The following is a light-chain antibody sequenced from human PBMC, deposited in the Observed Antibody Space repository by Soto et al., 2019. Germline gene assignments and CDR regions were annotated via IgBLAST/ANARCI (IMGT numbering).Light chain of an antibody. V-gene: IGLV1-36*01. J-gene: IGLJ1*01. CDR3: AAWDDSSEV. CDR1: SSNIGNNA. CDR2: YDD. Sequence: QSVLTQPPSVSEAPRQRVTIPCSGSSSNIGNNAVNWYQQLPGKAPKLLIYYDDLLPSGVSDRFSGSKSGTSASLAISGLQSEDEADYYCAAWDDSSEVFGTGTKSPS.